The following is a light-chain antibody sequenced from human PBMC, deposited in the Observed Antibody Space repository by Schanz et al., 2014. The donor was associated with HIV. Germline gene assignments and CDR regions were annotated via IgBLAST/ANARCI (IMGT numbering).Light chain of an antibody. CDR1: QSVGGSQ. V-gene: IGKV3-20*01. Sequence: ETVLTQSPGSLSLSPGERATLSCRTSQSVGGSQLAWYQHKRGQAPRLLIYATSFRATGIPDRFSGSGSGTDFTLTISRLEPEDFAVYYCQQYGSSFGPGTKVDIK. CDR2: ATS. J-gene: IGKJ3*01. CDR3: QQYGSS.